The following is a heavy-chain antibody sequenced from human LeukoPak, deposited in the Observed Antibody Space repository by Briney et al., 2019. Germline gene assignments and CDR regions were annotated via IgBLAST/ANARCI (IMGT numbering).Heavy chain of an antibody. D-gene: IGHD1-26*01. Sequence: ASVKVSCKASGYTFTGYYMHWVRQAPGQGLEWMGWINPNSGGTNYAQKFQGRVTMTRDTSISTAYMELSRLRSDDTAVYYCARGPSLVGATSVLYWGQGTLVTVSS. CDR3: ARGPSLVGATSVLY. J-gene: IGHJ4*02. CDR1: GYTFTGYY. CDR2: INPNSGGT. V-gene: IGHV1-2*02.